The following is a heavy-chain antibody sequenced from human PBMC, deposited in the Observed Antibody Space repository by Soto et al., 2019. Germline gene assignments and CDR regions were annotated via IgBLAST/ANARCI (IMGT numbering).Heavy chain of an antibody. CDR3: AREGLAAGYSYGYYYYYMDV. CDR2: MNPHSGNT. V-gene: IGHV1-8*01. CDR1: GYTFTSYD. D-gene: IGHD5-18*01. Sequence: ASATVSCKASGYTFTSYDINLVQQDTRQGLEWMGWMNPHSGNTGYAQKFQGRVTMTRNTSISTAYMEPSSLRSEDTALYYCAREGLAAGYSYGYYYYYMDVWGKGTTVTVSS. J-gene: IGHJ6*03.